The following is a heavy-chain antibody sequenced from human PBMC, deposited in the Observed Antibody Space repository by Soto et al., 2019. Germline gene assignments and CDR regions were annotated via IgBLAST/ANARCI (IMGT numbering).Heavy chain of an antibody. CDR2: IYHSGST. Sequence: SETLSLTCAVSGYSISSGYYWGWIRQPPGKGLEWIGSIYHSGSTYYNPSLKSRVTISVDTSKNQFSLKLSSVTAADTAVYYCASGITIFGETFYYYYGMDVWGQGNTVT. J-gene: IGHJ6*02. V-gene: IGHV4-38-2*01. D-gene: IGHD3-3*01. CDR3: ASGITIFGETFYYYYGMDV. CDR1: GYSISSGYY.